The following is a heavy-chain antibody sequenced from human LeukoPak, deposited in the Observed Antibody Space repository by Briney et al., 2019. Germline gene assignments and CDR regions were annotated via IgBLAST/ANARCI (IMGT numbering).Heavy chain of an antibody. V-gene: IGHV3-33*01. CDR2: TWYDGNNK. CDR3: ARDRCGGDCYYFDY. D-gene: IGHD2-21*02. J-gene: IGHJ4*02. Sequence: GGSLRLSCAASGFTFSSYGMHWVRQAPGKGLEWVAVTWYDGNNKDYADSVKGRFTISRDNSKNTLYLQMNSLRADDTAVYHCARDRCGGDCYYFDYWGQGTLVTVSS. CDR1: GFTFSSYG.